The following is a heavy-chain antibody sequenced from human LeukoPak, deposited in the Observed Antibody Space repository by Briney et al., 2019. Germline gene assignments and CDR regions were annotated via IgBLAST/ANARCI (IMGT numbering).Heavy chain of an antibody. CDR2: IDPSDSYT. CDR1: GYSFTSYW. D-gene: IGHD3-3*01. J-gene: IGHJ4*02. CDR3: ARHDPNARLKLDY. V-gene: IGHV5-10-1*01. Sequence: PGESLKISCKGSGYSFTSYWISWVRQMPGKGLEWMGRIDPSDSYTTYGPSFQGHVTISADKSISTAYLQWNSLKASDTAMYYCARHDPNARLKLDYWGQGTLVTVSS.